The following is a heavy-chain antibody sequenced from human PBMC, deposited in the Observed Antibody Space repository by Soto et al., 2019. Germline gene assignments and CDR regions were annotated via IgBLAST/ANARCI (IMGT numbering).Heavy chain of an antibody. Sequence: VASVKVSCKASGGTFSSYAISWVRQAPGQGLEWMGGIIPIFGTANYAQKFQGRVTITADESTSTAYMELSSLRSEDTAVYYCARGGFWSGYYRNYYYYGMDVWGQGTTVT. CDR2: IIPIFGTA. CDR1: GGTFSSYA. V-gene: IGHV1-69*13. J-gene: IGHJ6*02. D-gene: IGHD3-3*01. CDR3: ARGGFWSGYYRNYYYYGMDV.